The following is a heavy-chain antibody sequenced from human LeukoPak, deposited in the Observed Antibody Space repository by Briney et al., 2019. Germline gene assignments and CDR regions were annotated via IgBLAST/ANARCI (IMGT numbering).Heavy chain of an antibody. D-gene: IGHD3-16*02. CDR2: IYTSGST. Sequence: SSETLSLTCIVSGGSISSYYWSWIRQPAGKGLEWIGRIYTSGSTNYNPSLKSRVTMSVDTSKNQFSLNLSSVTAADTAMYYCARGEYDYVWGSYRHEMNFDYWGQGTLVTVSS. V-gene: IGHV4-4*07. CDR3: ARGEYDYVWGSYRHEMNFDY. J-gene: IGHJ4*02. CDR1: GGSISSYY.